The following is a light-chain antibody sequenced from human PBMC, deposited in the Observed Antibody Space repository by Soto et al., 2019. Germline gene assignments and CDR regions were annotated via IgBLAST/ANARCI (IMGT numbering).Light chain of an antibody. J-gene: IGKJ1*01. CDR3: QQYGSSGT. CDR2: GAS. CDR1: QSVSNNY. V-gene: IGKV3-20*01. Sequence: EILLTRAPGTLSLSPVEGATLSCRASQSVSNNYLAWYQQKPGQAPRLLIYGASNRATGTPDRFSGSGSGTDFTLTISRLEPEDFAVYYCQQYGSSGTFGQGTKVDIK.